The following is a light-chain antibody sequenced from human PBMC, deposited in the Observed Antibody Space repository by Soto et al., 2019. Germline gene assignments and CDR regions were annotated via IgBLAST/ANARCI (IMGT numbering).Light chain of an antibody. V-gene: IGKV3-20*01. CDR1: QSVSSSY. CDR2: GAS. CDR3: QHYANWPLT. J-gene: IGKJ4*01. Sequence: EIVLTQSPGTLSLSPGERATLFFSASQSVSSSYLAWYQQKPGQAPRLLIYGASTRATGVPARFSGSGSGTDFTLTINSLQSEDFAVYYCQHYANWPLTFGGGTKVDI.